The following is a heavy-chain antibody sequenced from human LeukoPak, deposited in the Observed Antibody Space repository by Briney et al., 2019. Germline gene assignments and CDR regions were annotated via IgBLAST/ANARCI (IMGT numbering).Heavy chain of an antibody. CDR1: GFTFSTYN. D-gene: IGHD2-15*01. V-gene: IGHV3-21*01. J-gene: IGHJ4*02. CDR2: IDFTSNFI. Sequence: GGSLRLSCAASGFTFSTYNMDWVRQAPGKGLEWVASIDFTSNFIFYGDSVKGRFTISRDNAQSSLYLQMSSLRAEDTAVYYCVRDMSGVVAASTEEYWGQGTLVTVSS. CDR3: VRDMSGVVAASTEEY.